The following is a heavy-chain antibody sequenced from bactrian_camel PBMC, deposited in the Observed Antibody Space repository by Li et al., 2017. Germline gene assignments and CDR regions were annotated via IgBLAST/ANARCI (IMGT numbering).Heavy chain of an antibody. D-gene: IGHD1*01. V-gene: IGHV3S54*01. CDR1: GATQDIGC. CDR2: IYTGDGAT. J-gene: IGHJ4*01. Sequence: HVQLVESGGESVQAGGSLRLSCVASGATQDIGCMGWFRQVPGKQREGVAAIYTGDGATYYADSVKGRFTISQDNAKNTLYLQLDNLKTEDTARYYCSIGEVDSAIPPGPGTQVTVS.